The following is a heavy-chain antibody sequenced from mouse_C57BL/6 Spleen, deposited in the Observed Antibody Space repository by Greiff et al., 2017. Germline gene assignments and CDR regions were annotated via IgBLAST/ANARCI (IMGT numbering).Heavy chain of an antibody. V-gene: IGHV1-78*01. CDR2: IYPRDGST. CDR1: GYTFTDHT. D-gene: IGHD2-5*01. CDR3: AITNYYSNPWCAY. J-gene: IGHJ3*01. Sequence: QVQLQQSDAELVKPGASVKISCKASGYTFTDHTIHWMKQRPEQGLEWIGYIYPRDGSTKYNEKFKGKATLTADKSSSTAYMQLNSLTSEDSAVYYCAITNYYSNPWCAYWGQGTLVTVSA.